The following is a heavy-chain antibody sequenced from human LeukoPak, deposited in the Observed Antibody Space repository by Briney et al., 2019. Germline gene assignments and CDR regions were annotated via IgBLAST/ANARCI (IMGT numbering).Heavy chain of an antibody. J-gene: IGHJ4*02. V-gene: IGHV1-46*01. CDR3: AAAKYGVAPLDY. CDR1: GYTFTSYY. CDR2: INPSGDPT. D-gene: IGHD4-17*01. Sequence: ASVKVSCKASGYTFTSYYMHWVRQAPGQGLEWVGIINPSGDPTTYAQKFQGRVTMTSDMSTSTVYMELSSLRSEDTAVYYCAAAKYGVAPLDYWGQGTLVTVSS.